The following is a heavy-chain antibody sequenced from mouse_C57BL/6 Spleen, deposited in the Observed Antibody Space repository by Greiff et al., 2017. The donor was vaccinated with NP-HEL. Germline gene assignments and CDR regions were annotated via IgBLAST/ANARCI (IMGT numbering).Heavy chain of an antibody. CDR2: ISSGSSTI. J-gene: IGHJ4*01. Sequence: EVQRVESGGGLVKPGGSLKLSCAASGFTFSDYGMHWVRQAPEKGLEWVAYISSGSSTIYYADTVKGRFTISRDNAKNTLFLQMTSLRSEDTAMYYCARRGGSSSYYYAMDYWGQGTSVTVSS. CDR1: GFTFSDYG. D-gene: IGHD1-1*01. V-gene: IGHV5-17*01. CDR3: ARRGGSSSYYYAMDY.